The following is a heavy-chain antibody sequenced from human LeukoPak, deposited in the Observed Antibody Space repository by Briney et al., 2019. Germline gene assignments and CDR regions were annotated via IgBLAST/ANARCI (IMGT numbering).Heavy chain of an antibody. D-gene: IGHD1-26*01. CDR1: GFTFRNFA. V-gene: IGHV3-23*01. Sequence: GGSLRLSCAASGFTFRNFAMSWVRQAPGKGLEWVSGLSHGGTRTFYAASVKGRFTISRDDSNSTLFLQMDNLRVEDTATYYCAKDIELFMSRGQGTLVIVSS. CDR3: AKDIELFMS. CDR2: LSHGGTRT. J-gene: IGHJ4*02.